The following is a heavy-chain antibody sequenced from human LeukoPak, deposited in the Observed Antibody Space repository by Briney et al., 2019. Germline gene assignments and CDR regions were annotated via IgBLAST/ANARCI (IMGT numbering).Heavy chain of an antibody. Sequence: SETLSLTCAVYGGSFSGYYWSWIRQPPGKGLEWIGEINHSGGTNYNPSLKSRVTISVDTSKNQFSLKLSSVTAADTAVYYCARVEMATIHWFDPWGQGTLVTVSS. V-gene: IGHV4-34*01. J-gene: IGHJ5*02. CDR3: ARVEMATIHWFDP. D-gene: IGHD5-24*01. CDR1: GGSFSGYY. CDR2: INHSGGT.